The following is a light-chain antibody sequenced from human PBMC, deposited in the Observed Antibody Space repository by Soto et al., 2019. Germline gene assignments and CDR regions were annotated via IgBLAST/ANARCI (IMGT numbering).Light chain of an antibody. V-gene: IGKV1-5*03. CDR2: KAS. J-gene: IGKJ1*01. CDR3: QQYGSSSPWT. Sequence: DIQMTQSPSTLSASVGDRVTITCRASQSISSWLAWYQQKPGRAPKLLIYKASSLETGVPSRFSGSGSGTEFTLLISSLQPDDFASYYFQQYGSSSPWTFGQGTKVEIK. CDR1: QSISSW.